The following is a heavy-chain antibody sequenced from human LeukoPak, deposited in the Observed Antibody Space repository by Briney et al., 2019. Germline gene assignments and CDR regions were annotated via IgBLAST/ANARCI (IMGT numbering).Heavy chain of an antibody. Sequence: GGSLRLSCAASGFTFSSYGMSWVRQAPGKGLEWVSAISGSGGSTYYADSVKGRFTISRDNSKNTLYLQMNSLRAEDTAVYYCAKAPLSRSIAAAGRRGNWFDPWGQGTLVTVPS. CDR1: GFTFSSYG. D-gene: IGHD6-13*01. V-gene: IGHV3-23*01. CDR3: AKAPLSRSIAAAGRRGNWFDP. J-gene: IGHJ5*02. CDR2: ISGSGGST.